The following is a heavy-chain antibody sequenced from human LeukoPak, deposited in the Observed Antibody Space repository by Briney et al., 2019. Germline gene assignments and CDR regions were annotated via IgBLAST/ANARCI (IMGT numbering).Heavy chain of an antibody. V-gene: IGHV1-2*02. J-gene: IGHJ5*02. CDR3: ARASKIVVVPAATPPDP. CDR2: INPNSGGT. CDR1: GCTFTGYY. D-gene: IGHD2-2*01. Sequence: ASVKVSCKASGCTFTGYYMHWVRQAPGQGLEWMGWINPNSGGTNYAQKFQGRVTMTRDTSISTAYMELSRLRSDDTAVYCCARASKIVVVPAATPPDPWGQGTLVTVSS.